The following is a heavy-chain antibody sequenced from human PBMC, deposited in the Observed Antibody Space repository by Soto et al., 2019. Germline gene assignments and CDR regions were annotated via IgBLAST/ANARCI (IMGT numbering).Heavy chain of an antibody. Sequence: SVKVSCKASGGTFSSYAISWVRQAPGRGLEWMGGIIPIFGTANYAQKFQGRVTITADKSTSTAYMELSSLRSEDTAVYYCARDNAYYDILTGYPSRAFDIWGQGTMVTVS. J-gene: IGHJ3*02. CDR1: GGTFSSYA. CDR2: IIPIFGTA. D-gene: IGHD3-9*01. CDR3: ARDNAYYDILTGYPSRAFDI. V-gene: IGHV1-69*06.